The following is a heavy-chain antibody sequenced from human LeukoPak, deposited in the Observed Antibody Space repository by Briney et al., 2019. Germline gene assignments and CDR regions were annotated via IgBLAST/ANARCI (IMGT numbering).Heavy chain of an antibody. CDR1: GGSFSGYY. Sequence: PSETLSLTCAVYGGSFSGYYWSWIRQPPGKGLKWIGEINHSGSTNYNPSLKSRVTISVDTSKNQFSLKLSSVTAADTAVYYCARGRGKYYYDSSGYYYWGQGTLVTVSS. CDR3: ARGRGKYYYDSSGYYY. V-gene: IGHV4-34*01. CDR2: INHSGST. D-gene: IGHD3-22*01. J-gene: IGHJ4*02.